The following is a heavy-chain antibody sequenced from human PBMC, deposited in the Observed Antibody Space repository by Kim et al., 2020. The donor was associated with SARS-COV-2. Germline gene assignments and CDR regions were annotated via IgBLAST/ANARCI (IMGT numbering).Heavy chain of an antibody. CDR1: GFTVSSNY. J-gene: IGHJ6*02. CDR3: ARVRFEAAAVYYYYYGMDV. D-gene: IGHD6-13*01. V-gene: IGHV3-53*01. CDR2: TYSGGST. Sequence: GGSLRLSCAASGFTVSSNYMSWVRQAPGKGLEWVSVTYSGGSTYYADSVKGRFTISRDNSKNTLYLQMNSLRAEDTAVYYCARVRFEAAAVYYYYYGMDVWGQGTTVTVSS.